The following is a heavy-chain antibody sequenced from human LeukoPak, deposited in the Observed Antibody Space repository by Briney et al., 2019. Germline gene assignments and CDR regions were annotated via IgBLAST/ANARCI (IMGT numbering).Heavy chain of an antibody. CDR3: ARYLADPYGRYFDY. Sequence: GESLKISCKGSGYSFTSYWIGWVRQMPGKGLEWRGIIYPGDSDTRYSPSFQGQVTISADKSISTAYLQWSSLKASDTAMYYCARYLADPYGRYFDYWGREPWSPSPQ. J-gene: IGHJ4*02. V-gene: IGHV5-51*01. CDR2: IYPGDSDT. CDR1: GYSFTSYW. D-gene: IGHD4-17*01.